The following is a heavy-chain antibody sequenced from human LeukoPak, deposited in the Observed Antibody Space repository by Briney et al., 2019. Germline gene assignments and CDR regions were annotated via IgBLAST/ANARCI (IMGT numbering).Heavy chain of an antibody. V-gene: IGHV3-48*03. J-gene: IGHJ3*02. CDR2: ISSSGGNI. CDR1: GFTFRSYE. Sequence: PGGSLRLSCAASGFTFRSYEMNWVRQAPGKGLEWVSYISSSGGNIFYADSVKGRFTISRDNAKNSLYLQMNSLRAEDTAVYYCAREGMLPEGDDYDIWGQGTMVIVSS. CDR3: AREGMLPEGDDYDI. D-gene: IGHD2-8*01.